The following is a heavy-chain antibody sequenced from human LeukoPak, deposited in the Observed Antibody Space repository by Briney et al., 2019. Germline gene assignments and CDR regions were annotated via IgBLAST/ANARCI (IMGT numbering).Heavy chain of an antibody. V-gene: IGHV4-61*08. CDR1: GGSVNSGDYY. Sequence: SETLSLTCTVSGGSVNSGDYYWSWIRQSPGKGLEWIGYIYYSGNTKYNPSLKSRVTILLDKSKNQFSLKLISVTAADTAMYYCARDLSGSSSFGYWGQGTLVTVSS. D-gene: IGHD6-6*01. CDR2: IYYSGNT. CDR3: ARDLSGSSSFGY. J-gene: IGHJ4*02.